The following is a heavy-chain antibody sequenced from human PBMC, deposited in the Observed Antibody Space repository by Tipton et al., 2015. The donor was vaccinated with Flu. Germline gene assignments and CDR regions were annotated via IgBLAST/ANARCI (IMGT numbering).Heavy chain of an antibody. J-gene: IGHJ5*02. CDR3: ARVTKFLNCFDI. D-gene: IGHD2-21*01. V-gene: IGHV3-66*02. CDR1: GFSVDTNY. Sequence: GSLRLSCRASGFSVDTNYMTWVRQAPGKGLQWVSVIYDNNSTYYADSVKGRFAFSRDSSKNTLYLHMNSLTTDDTAVYYCARVTKFLNCFDIWDLGTLVTVP. CDR2: IYDNNST.